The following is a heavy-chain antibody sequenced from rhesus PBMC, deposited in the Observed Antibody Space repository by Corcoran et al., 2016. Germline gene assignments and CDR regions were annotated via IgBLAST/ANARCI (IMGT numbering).Heavy chain of an antibody. CDR1: GGSISDYYS. V-gene: IGHV4-73*01. J-gene: IGHJ6*01. CDR3: AYTVGTRWYGLDS. CDR2: IYGNSTST. D-gene: IGHD5-24*01. Sequence: QVQLQQWGEGLVKPSETLSLTCAVYGGSISDYYSWSWIRQPPGTGLEWIGYIYGNSTSTNANPPPKNRGTISKDTSKNQLSRKLRSVTAADTAVYYWAYTVGTRWYGLDSWGQGVVVTVSS.